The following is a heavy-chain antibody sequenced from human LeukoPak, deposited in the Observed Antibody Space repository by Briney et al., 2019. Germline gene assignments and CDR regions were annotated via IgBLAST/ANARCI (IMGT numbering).Heavy chain of an antibody. CDR2: ISAYNGNT. CDR3: ARVTRGSGSYLDY. CDR1: GGTFSSYA. V-gene: IGHV1-18*01. Sequence: ASVKVSCKASGGTFSSYAISWVRQAPGQGLEWMGWISAYNGNTNYAQKLQGRVTMTTDTSTSTAHMELRSLRSDDTAVYYCARVTRGSGSYLDYWGQGTLVTVSS. D-gene: IGHD3-10*01. J-gene: IGHJ4*02.